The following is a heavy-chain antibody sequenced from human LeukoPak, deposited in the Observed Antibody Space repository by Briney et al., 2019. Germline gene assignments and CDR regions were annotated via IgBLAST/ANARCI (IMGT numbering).Heavy chain of an antibody. D-gene: IGHD3-10*01. CDR2: IYYSGST. CDR1: GGSISSYY. CDR3: ARGGSGSGRYFNVDFDC. V-gene: IGHV4-59*12. J-gene: IGHJ4*02. Sequence: KSSETLSLTCTVSGGSISSYYWSWIRQPPGRGLEWIGYIYYSGSTTYNPSLKSRVTISVDTSKNQFSLKLSSVTAADTAVYYCARGGSGSGRYFNVDFDCWGQGTLVTVSS.